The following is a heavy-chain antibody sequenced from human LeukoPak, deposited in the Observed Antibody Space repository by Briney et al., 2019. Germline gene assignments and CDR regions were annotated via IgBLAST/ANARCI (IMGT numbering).Heavy chain of an antibody. CDR3: AKATHYNSWSYGDY. Sequence: PGGSLRLSCAASGFTFSSYAMSWVRQAPGKGLEWVSLISGSGSSTSYADSVKGRFTISRDNSKNTLYLRMNSLRAEDTAVYYCAKATHYNSWSYGDYWGQGTLVTVSS. V-gene: IGHV3-23*01. CDR2: ISGSGSST. D-gene: IGHD6-13*01. J-gene: IGHJ4*02. CDR1: GFTFSSYA.